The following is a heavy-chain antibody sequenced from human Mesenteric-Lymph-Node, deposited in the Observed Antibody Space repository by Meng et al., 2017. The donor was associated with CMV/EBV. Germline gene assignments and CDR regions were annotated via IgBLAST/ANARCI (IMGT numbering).Heavy chain of an antibody. CDR2: IYYRGGT. CDR3: ARGYCTSSSCYSFGW. CDR1: GDSISSGDHY. V-gene: IGHV4-30-4*08. J-gene: IGHJ4*02. D-gene: IGHD2-2*02. Sequence: SETLSLTCTVSGDSISSGDHYWSWIRQSPGKGLEWIGYIYYRGGTYYNPSLKSRVNISVDTSKNQFSLKLRSVTAADTAVYYCARGYCTSSSCYSFGWWGQETLVTVSS.